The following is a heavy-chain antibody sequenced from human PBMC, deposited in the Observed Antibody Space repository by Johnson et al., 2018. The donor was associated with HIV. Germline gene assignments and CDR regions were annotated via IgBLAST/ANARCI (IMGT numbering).Heavy chain of an antibody. CDR2: IHSGGST. CDR1: AFTVSSNH. D-gene: IGHD2-21*02. V-gene: IGHV3-66*01. CDR3: AGVTGADDAFDV. Sequence: VQLMESGGGLVQPGGSLRLSCAASAFTVSSNHMTWVRQAPGKGLEWVSVIHSGGSTNYADSVKGRFTISRDNFKNTLYLQMNSLRADDTAVYYCAGVTGADDAFDVWGQGTLVTVSS. J-gene: IGHJ3*01.